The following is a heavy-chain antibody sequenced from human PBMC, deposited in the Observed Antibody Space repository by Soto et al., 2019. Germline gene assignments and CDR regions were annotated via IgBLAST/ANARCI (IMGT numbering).Heavy chain of an antibody. CDR2: TSYDGNNK. Sequence: QLVESGGGVVQPGTSLRLSCTASGFMFKSYVMHWVRQAPGKGLEWVALTSYDGNNKYYGDSVKGRFTVSRDNSKNTLHLQMDSLRPEDTALYYCARWGTTGGFDLWGQGTLVSVSS. J-gene: IGHJ4*02. D-gene: IGHD3-16*01. CDR3: ARWGTTGGFDL. CDR1: GFMFKSYV. V-gene: IGHV3-30*19.